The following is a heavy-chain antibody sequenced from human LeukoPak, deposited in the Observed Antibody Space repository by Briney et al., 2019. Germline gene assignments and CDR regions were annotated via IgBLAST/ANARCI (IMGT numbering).Heavy chain of an antibody. CDR2: ISWNSGSI. Sequence: PGGSLRLSCAASGFTFDDYAMHWVRQAPGKGLEWVSGISWNSGSIGYADSVKGRFTISRDNAENSLYLQMNSLRAEDTALYYCAKDMGNGITIFGVVPYGMDVWGQGATVTVSS. J-gene: IGHJ6*02. V-gene: IGHV3-9*01. CDR1: GFTFDDYA. D-gene: IGHD3-3*01. CDR3: AKDMGNGITIFGVVPYGMDV.